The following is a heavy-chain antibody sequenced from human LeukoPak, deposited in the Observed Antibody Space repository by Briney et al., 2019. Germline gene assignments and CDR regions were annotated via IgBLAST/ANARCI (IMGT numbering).Heavy chain of an antibody. D-gene: IGHD2-15*01. CDR1: GGSVSSGSYY. J-gene: IGHJ4*02. CDR2: IYTSGST. Sequence: SQTLSLTCTVSGGSVSSGSYYWSWIRQPAVKGLEWIGRIYTSGSTNYNPSLKSRVTISVDTSKNQFSLKLSSVTAADTAVYYCARGFGVVVAAIDYWGQGTLVTVSS. V-gene: IGHV4-61*02. CDR3: ARGFGVVVAAIDY.